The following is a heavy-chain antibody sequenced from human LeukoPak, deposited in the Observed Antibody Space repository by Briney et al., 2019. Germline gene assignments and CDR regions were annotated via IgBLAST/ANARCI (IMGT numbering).Heavy chain of an antibody. V-gene: IGHV4-4*07. CDR3: ARQGDLAYCGGDCWRERLGALRIGYFDY. CDR2: IYISGST. CDR1: GGSISSYY. J-gene: IGHJ4*02. Sequence: SETLSLTCTVSGGSISSYYWSWIRQPAGKGLEWIGRIYISGSTNYNPSLKSRVTMSVDTSKNQFSLKLSSVTAADTAVYYCARQGDLAYCGGDCWRERLGALRIGYFDYWGQGTLVTVSS. D-gene: IGHD2-21*02.